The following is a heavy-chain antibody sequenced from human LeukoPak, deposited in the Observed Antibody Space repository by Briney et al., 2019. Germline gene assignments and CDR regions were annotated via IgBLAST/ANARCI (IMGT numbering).Heavy chain of an antibody. Sequence: GGSLRLSCAASGFAFSSYGMHWVRQAPGKGLEWVAVISYDRSNKYYADSVKGRFTISRDNSKNTLYLQMNSLRAEDTAVYYCAKNVDHSGWYFDYWGQGTLVTVSS. J-gene: IGHJ4*02. CDR2: ISYDRSNK. CDR1: GFAFSSYG. V-gene: IGHV3-30*18. CDR3: AKNVDHSGWYFDY. D-gene: IGHD6-19*01.